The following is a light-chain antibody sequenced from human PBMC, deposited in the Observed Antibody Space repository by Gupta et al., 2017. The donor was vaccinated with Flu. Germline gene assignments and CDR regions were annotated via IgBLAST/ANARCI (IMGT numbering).Light chain of an antibody. CDR1: SSSIASNY. CDR2: EDN. J-gene: IGLJ3*02. Sequence: NFILTQRDNGWYSLVKTITISCTRSSSSIASNYVQWYQQRPRSYATTVIYEDNKRRSAVPDRLSASIDSSSNSASLTISGQTTEDEADYYCPSYESRNHVVFGGGTKLTVL. V-gene: IGLV6-57*01. CDR3: PSYESRNHVV.